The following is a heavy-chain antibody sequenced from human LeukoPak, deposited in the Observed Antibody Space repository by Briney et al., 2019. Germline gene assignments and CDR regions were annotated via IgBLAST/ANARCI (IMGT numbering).Heavy chain of an antibody. CDR1: GGTFSSYA. V-gene: IGHV1-69*13. D-gene: IGHD5-24*01. J-gene: IGHJ4*02. CDR2: IIPFFGTA. Sequence: VASVKVSFKASGGTFSSYAISWVRQAPGQGLEWMGGIIPFFGTANSAQKFQGRVTITADESTSTAYMELSSLRSEDTAVYYCARETGHGYNWMGYWGQGTLVTVSS. CDR3: ARETGHGYNWMGY.